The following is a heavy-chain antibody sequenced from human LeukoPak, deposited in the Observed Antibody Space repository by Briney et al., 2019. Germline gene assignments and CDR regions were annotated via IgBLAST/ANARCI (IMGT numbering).Heavy chain of an antibody. Sequence: GASVKVSCKASGYTFTGYYMHWVRQAPGQGLEWMGWINPNSGGTNYAQKFQGGVTMTRDTSISTAYMELSRLRSDDTAVYYCATDIVVVPAAMPPNDYWGQGTLVTVSS. V-gene: IGHV1-2*02. J-gene: IGHJ4*02. CDR3: ATDIVVVPAAMPPNDY. CDR1: GYTFTGYY. CDR2: INPNSGGT. D-gene: IGHD2-2*01.